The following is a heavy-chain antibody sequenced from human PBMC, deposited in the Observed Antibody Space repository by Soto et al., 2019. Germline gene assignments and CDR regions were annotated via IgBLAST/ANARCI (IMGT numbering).Heavy chain of an antibody. D-gene: IGHD2-8*01. Sequence: QVQLVESGGGVVQPGRSLRLSCAASGFTFSSYAMHWVRQAPGKGLEWVAVISYDGSNKYYADSVKGRFTISRDNSKNTLYLQMNRLRAEDTAVYYCEREEGMDYYYGMDVWGQGTTVTVSS. CDR1: GFTFSSYA. J-gene: IGHJ6*02. CDR2: ISYDGSNK. CDR3: EREEGMDYYYGMDV. V-gene: IGHV3-30-3*01.